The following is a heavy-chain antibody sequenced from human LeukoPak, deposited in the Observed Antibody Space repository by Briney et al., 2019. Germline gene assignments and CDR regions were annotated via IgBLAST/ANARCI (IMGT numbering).Heavy chain of an antibody. J-gene: IGHJ5*02. CDR1: GGSISSTSSY. V-gene: IGHV4-39*01. CDR3: ARNISTLANGARYNWFDP. D-gene: IGHD1-1*01. CDR2: IYYSGST. Sequence: SETLSLTCIVSGGSISSTSSYWDCLRQSPGKGLEGIGTIYYSGSTDYNPSLKSPVTMSVETSKNQFSLKLSSVTAADTAVYYCARNISTLANGARYNWFDPWGPGTLVTVSS.